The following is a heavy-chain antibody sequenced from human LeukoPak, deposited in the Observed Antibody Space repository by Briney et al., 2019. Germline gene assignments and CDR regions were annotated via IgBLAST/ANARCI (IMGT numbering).Heavy chain of an antibody. CDR1: GFTFSSYW. CDR3: ARDRYIAKPGTEDY. D-gene: IGHD6-13*01. J-gene: IGHJ4*02. Sequence: PGGSLRLSCAASGFTFSSYWMSWVRQAPGKGLEWVSNIGEGGSEKYYVDSVKGRFTISRDNAKNSLYLQMNSLRAEDTAVYYCARDRYIAKPGTEDYWGQGTLVTVSS. V-gene: IGHV3-7*01. CDR2: IGEGGSEK.